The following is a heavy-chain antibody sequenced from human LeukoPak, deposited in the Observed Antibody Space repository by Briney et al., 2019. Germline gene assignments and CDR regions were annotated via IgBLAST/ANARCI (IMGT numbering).Heavy chain of an antibody. CDR1: GYNFNTYG. CDR3: VRLPLGYCSSTSCLD. Sequence: ASVKVSCKASGYNFNTYGISWVRQAPGQGLEWMGWISSSTGNTKYAQKLQDRVTTTTDTSTSTAYLYLRNLRSGDTAVYYCVRLPLGYCSSTSCLDWGQGTLVTVSS. CDR2: ISSSTGNT. V-gene: IGHV1-18*01. J-gene: IGHJ4*02. D-gene: IGHD2-2*01.